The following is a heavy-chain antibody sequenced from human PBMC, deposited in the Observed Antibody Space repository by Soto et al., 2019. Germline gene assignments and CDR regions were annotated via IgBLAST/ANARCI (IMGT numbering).Heavy chain of an antibody. CDR2: IWYDGSNK. Sequence: QVQLVESGGGVVQPGRSLRLSCAASGFTFSSYGMHWVRQAPGKGLEWVAVIWYDGSNKYYADSVKGRFTISKDNAENSLELHMNRLRVEDTAVYYCVRDRGYNAFDYWGLGTLVTVSS. J-gene: IGHJ4*02. CDR1: GFTFSSYG. CDR3: VRDRGYNAFDY. D-gene: IGHD5-18*01. V-gene: IGHV3-33*01.